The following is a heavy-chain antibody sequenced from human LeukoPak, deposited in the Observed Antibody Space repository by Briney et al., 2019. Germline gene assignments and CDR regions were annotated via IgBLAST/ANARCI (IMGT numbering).Heavy chain of an antibody. Sequence: ASVRVSCKASGYSFSYFGINWVRQAPGQGLEWIGWINCYNGNTNYAQKSEGRLTLTTDTATSTVYMELRNLRYDDTAVYYCARSLDAAAGLANFDYWAREHGSPSPQ. CDR1: GYSFSYFG. V-gene: IGHV1-18*01. J-gene: IGHJ4*02. D-gene: IGHD6-25*01. CDR2: INCYNGNT. CDR3: ARSLDAAAGLANFDY.